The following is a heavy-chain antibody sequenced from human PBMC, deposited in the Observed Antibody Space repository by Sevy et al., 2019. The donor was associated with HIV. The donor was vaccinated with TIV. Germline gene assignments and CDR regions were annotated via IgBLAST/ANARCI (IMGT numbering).Heavy chain of an antibody. D-gene: IGHD3-9*01. J-gene: IGHJ3*02. V-gene: IGHV4-38-2*01. CDR2: IYQSGNT. CDR1: AYSVSSAYS. Sequence: SETLSLTCAVSAYSVSSAYSWGWIRQPPGKGLEWIGNIYQSGNTYYNPSLKSRVTISVDTSNNQFSLRLTSVTAADTAVYYCASFGGLLTISGDVFEIWGQGTMVSVSS. CDR3: ASFGGLLTISGDVFEI.